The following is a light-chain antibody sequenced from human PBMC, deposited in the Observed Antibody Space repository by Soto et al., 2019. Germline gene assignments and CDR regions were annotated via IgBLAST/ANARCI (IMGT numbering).Light chain of an antibody. V-gene: IGKV3-20*01. CDR2: RPS. CDR1: QSVSSNY. Sequence: EIVLTQSPGTLSLSPGQRATLSCRARQSVSSNYLAWYQQKPGQSPKVLIYRPSIRATGSPDRSPARGSGRDLSLTSSRLEPEGFAVYCCQQYGSSPLCFGGGAKGDIK. J-gene: IGKJ4*01. CDR3: QQYGSSPLC.